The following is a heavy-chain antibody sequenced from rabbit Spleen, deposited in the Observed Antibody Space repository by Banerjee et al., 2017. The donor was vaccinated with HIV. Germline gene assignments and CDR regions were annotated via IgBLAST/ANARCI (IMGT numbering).Heavy chain of an antibody. CDR1: GVSFSSSSY. CDR3: ARDAATSFSSYGMDL. J-gene: IGHJ6*01. Sequence: QSLEESGGDLVKPGASLTLTCTASGVSFSSSSYMCWVRQAPGKGLEWMACIDAGSSGFTYFATWAKGRFTISKISSTTVTLQMTSLTAADTATYFCARDAATSFSSYGMDLWGPGTLVTVS. CDR2: IDAGSSGFT. D-gene: IGHD8-1*01. V-gene: IGHV1S40*01.